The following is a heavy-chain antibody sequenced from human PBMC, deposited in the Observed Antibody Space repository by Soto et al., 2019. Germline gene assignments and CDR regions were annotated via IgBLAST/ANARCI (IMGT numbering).Heavy chain of an antibody. CDR2: IYWDDDK. CDR3: AHIHADYVWGSYRPGAEYFQH. V-gene: IGHV2-5*02. CDR1: GFSLSTSGVG. Sequence: QITLKESGPTLVKPTQTLTLTCTFSGFSLSTSGVGVGWIRQPPGQALEWLALIYWDDDKRYSPSMKSRLTITKHTSKNQVVLTMTNMDPVDTATYYCAHIHADYVWGSYRPGAEYFQHWGQRTLVTVSS. D-gene: IGHD3-16*02. J-gene: IGHJ1*01.